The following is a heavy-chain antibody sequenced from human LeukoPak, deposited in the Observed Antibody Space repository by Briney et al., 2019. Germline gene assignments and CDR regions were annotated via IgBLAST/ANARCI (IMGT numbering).Heavy chain of an antibody. V-gene: IGHV3-48*03. CDR3: ARDGPLPYSNPTDAFDI. CDR1: GFTFISYE. Sequence: PGGSLRLSCAASGFTFISYEMNWVRQAPGRGLEWGSYISSTGSVIFYTDSVKGRFTISRDNAKNSLYLQMNSLRAEDTAIYYCARDGPLPYSNPTDAFDIWGQGTMVTVSS. D-gene: IGHD6-13*01. J-gene: IGHJ3*02. CDR2: ISSTGSVI.